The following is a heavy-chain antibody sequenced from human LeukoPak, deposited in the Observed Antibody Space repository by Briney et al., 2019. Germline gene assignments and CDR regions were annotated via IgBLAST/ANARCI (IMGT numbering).Heavy chain of an antibody. D-gene: IGHD6-25*01. V-gene: IGHV3-30*02. Sequence: GGSLRLSCAASGFTFSSYGMHWVRQAPGKGLEWVAFIRYDGSNKYYADSVKGRFTISRDNSKNTLYLQMNSLRAEDTAVYYCAKNPPSAYYFDYWGQGTLVTVSS. CDR3: AKNPPSAYYFDY. CDR1: GFTFSSYG. J-gene: IGHJ4*02. CDR2: IRYDGSNK.